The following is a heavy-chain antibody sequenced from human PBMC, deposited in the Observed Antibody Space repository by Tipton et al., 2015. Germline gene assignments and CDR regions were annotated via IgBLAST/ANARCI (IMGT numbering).Heavy chain of an antibody. Sequence: SLRLSCAASGFTFSSYDMHWVRQAPGRGLEWVTLISFDGSHEYYADSVKGRFTISRDNSKNTLFLQMNSLGLEDTAVYYCAKARSVYYYGMDVWGQGTTVTVSS. CDR2: ISFDGSHE. CDR1: GFTFSSYD. CDR3: AKARSVYYYGMDV. V-gene: IGHV3-30*18. J-gene: IGHJ6*02.